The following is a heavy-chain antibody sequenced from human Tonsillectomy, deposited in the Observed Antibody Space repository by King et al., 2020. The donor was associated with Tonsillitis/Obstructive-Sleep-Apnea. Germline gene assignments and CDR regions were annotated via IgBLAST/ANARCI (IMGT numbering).Heavy chain of an antibody. Sequence: VQLVESGGGLVQPGGSLRLSCAASGFTFSSYWMHWVRQAPGKGLVWVSRINSDGSSTTYADSVRGRFTISRDNAKNTLYLQMNSLRAEDTAVYYCARAGSGSYRNPFDYWGQGTLVTVSS. J-gene: IGHJ4*02. CDR1: GFTFSSYW. CDR3: ARAGSGSYRNPFDY. CDR2: INSDGSST. D-gene: IGHD1-26*01. V-gene: IGHV3-74*01.